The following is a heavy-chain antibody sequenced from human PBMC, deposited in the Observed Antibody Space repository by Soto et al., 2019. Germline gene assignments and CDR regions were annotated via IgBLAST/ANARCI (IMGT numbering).Heavy chain of an antibody. Sequence: SETLSLTCTVSGGSISSCGYYWSWIRQHPGKGLEWIGYIYYSGSTYYNPSLKSRVTISVDTSKNQFSLKLSSVTAADTAVYYCAREHCSSTSCYGRGGGWFDPWGQGTLVTVSS. CDR2: IYYSGST. CDR1: GGSISSCGYY. D-gene: IGHD2-2*01. CDR3: AREHCSSTSCYGRGGGWFDP. J-gene: IGHJ5*02. V-gene: IGHV4-31*03.